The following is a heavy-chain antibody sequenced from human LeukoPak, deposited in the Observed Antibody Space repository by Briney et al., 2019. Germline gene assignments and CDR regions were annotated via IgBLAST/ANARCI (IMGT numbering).Heavy chain of an antibody. V-gene: IGHV3-43*02. CDR2: ISGDGGTT. CDR1: GFTFDDYA. Sequence: GGSLRLSCAASGFTFDDYAMHWVRQAPGKGLEWVSLISGDGGTTYSADSVKGRFTISRDNSKNSLYLQMNSLRTEDTALYYCARSLPDYFDYWGQGTLVAVSS. CDR3: ARSLPDYFDY. J-gene: IGHJ4*02.